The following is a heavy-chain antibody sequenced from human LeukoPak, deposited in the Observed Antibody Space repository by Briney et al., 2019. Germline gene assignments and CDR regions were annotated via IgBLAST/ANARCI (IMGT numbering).Heavy chain of an antibody. CDR3: AKGRGSVTSCYDH. Sequence: PGGSLRLSCAASGFTFSDYAMSWVRQAPGKGLEWVSVISRSDDSTYYADSVKGRFTISRDNSKNTLYLQMNSLRAEDTAVYYCAKGRGSVTSCYDHWGQGTLVTVSS. V-gene: IGHV3-23*01. J-gene: IGHJ4*02. CDR1: GFTFSDYA. CDR2: ISRSDDST. D-gene: IGHD2-2*01.